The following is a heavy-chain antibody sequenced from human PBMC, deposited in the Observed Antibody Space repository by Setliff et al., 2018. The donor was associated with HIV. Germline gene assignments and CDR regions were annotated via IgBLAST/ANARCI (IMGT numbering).Heavy chain of an antibody. J-gene: IGHJ6*02. CDR3: ARERRAVAGSDYYYGMDV. CDR1: GFTFSSYS. D-gene: IGHD6-19*01. CDR2: ISSTSSYI. Sequence: GGSLRLFCAASGFTFSSYSMNWVRQAPGKGLEWVSSISSTSSYIYYADSVKGRMTISRDNAKNSLYLQMNSLRAEDTAVYYCARERRAVAGSDYYYGMDVWGQGTTVTVSS. V-gene: IGHV3-21*01.